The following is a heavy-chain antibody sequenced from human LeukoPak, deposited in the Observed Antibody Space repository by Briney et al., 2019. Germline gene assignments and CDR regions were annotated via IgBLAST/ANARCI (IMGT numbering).Heavy chain of an antibody. CDR1: GYTFTSYG. J-gene: IGHJ5*02. V-gene: IGHV1-18*01. Sequence: ASVKVSCKASGYTFTSYGISWVRQAPGQGFQWMGWISAYNGNTNYAQKFQGRVTITADESTSTAYMELSSLRSEDTAVYYCARGQSSSWFDPWGQGTLVTVSS. CDR3: ARGQSSSWFDP. D-gene: IGHD6-13*01. CDR2: ISAYNGNT.